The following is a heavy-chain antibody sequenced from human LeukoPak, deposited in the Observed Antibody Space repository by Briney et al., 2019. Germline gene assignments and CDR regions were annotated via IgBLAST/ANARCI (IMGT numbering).Heavy chain of an antibody. CDR3: ARGGGLDV. CDR1: EFTFSSYS. CDR2: ITNSGNSK. J-gene: IGHJ6*02. D-gene: IGHD3-16*01. Sequence: GRSLRLSCAASEFTFSSYSMNWVRQAPGKGLEWVSYITNSGNSKSYADSVKGRFTISRDNTKNSLYLQMNSLRAEDTAVYFCARGGGLDVWGQGATVTVSS. V-gene: IGHV3-48*01.